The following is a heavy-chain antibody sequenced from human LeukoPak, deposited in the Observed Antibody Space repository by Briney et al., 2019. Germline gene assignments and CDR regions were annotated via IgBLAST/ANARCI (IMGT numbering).Heavy chain of an antibody. V-gene: IGHV3-13*01. CDR1: AFTFSSYD. CDR3: ARDLRGYYGMDV. CDR2: IGTAGDT. Sequence: GGSLRLSCAASAFTFSSYDMHWVRQATGKGLEWVSAIGTAGDTYYPGSVKGRFTISRENAKNSLYLQMNSLRAEDTAVYYCARDLRGYYGMDVWGQGTTVTVSS. J-gene: IGHJ6*02.